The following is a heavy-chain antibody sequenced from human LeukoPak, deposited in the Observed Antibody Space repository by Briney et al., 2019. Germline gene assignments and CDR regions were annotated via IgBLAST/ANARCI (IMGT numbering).Heavy chain of an antibody. V-gene: IGHV1-2*06. CDR3: ARDRITMVRGVIWAPDY. D-gene: IGHD3-10*01. CDR2: INPNSGGT. CDR1: GYTFTVYY. J-gene: IGHJ4*02. Sequence: ASVKVSCKASGYTFTVYYMYWVRQAPGQGLEWMGRINPNSGGTNYAQKFQGRVTMTRDTSISTAYMELSRLRSDDTAVYYCARDRITMVRGVIWAPDYWGQGTLVTVSS.